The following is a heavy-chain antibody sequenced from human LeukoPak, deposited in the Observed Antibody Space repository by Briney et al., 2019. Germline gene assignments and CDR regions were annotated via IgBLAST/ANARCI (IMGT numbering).Heavy chain of an antibody. Sequence: GRSLRLSCAASGFTFSSYGMHWVRQAPGKGLEWVAVISYDGSNKYYADSVKGRFTISRDNSKNTLYLQMNSLRAEDTAVYYCAKDRGGYGVPGYYYYGMDVWGQGTTVTVPS. CDR1: GFTFSSYG. CDR3: AKDRGGYGVPGYYYYGMDV. V-gene: IGHV3-30*18. CDR2: ISYDGSNK. D-gene: IGHD5-12*01. J-gene: IGHJ6*02.